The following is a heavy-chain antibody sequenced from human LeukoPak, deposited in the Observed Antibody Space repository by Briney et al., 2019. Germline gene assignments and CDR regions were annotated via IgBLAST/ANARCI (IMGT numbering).Heavy chain of an antibody. J-gene: IGHJ3*02. V-gene: IGHV3-48*03. CDR1: GFNFGSHE. CDR3: AREIIPTPDTFDI. Sequence: HPGGSLRLSCVVSGFNFGSHEMSWVRQAPGKGLEWVSYIGGSGSPTHYADSVKGRFTVSRDNAKNSLYLQLNNLRAEDTAVYYCAREIIPTPDTFDIWGQGTVVTLSS. CDR2: IGGSGSPT. D-gene: IGHD2-15*01.